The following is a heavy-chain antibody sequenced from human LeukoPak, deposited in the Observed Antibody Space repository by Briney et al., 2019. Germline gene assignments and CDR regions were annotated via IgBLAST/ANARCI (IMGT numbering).Heavy chain of an antibody. J-gene: IGHJ4*02. V-gene: IGHV1-46*01. CDR2: INPSGGST. CDR1: GYTFTSYY. D-gene: IGHD3-22*01. CDR3: ARSNNYYESSGYYAKSRRDFDY. Sequence: ASVKLSCKSSGYTFTSYYMRWVRQAPGQGLEWMGIINPSGGSTSYAQKFQGRVTMTRATSTSTVYMELSSLRSEDTAVYYCARSNNYYESSGYYAKSRRDFDYWGQGTLVTVSS.